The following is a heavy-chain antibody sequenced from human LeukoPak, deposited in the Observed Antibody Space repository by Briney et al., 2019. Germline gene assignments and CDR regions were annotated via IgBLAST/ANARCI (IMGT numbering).Heavy chain of an antibody. CDR1: GSIFSSHA. CDR3: KGAWS. CDR2: ITGNGGST. J-gene: IGHJ4*02. Sequence: GGSLRLSCAASGSIFSSHAMAWIRQAPGKGLEWVSLITGNGGSTHYADSVKGRFTISRDNSKNTLFLQMNSLRAEDTAVYYCKGAWSWGQGTLVTVSS. D-gene: IGHD3-3*01. V-gene: IGHV3-23*01.